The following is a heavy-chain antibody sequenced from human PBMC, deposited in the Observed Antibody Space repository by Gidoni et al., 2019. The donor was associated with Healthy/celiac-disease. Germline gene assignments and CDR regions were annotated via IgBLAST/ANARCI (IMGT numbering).Heavy chain of an antibody. CDR1: GFTFSGSS. Sequence: EVQLVESGGGLVQPGGYLTLSCEASGFTFSGSSMHWVRQASGKGREWVGRIRIKANSYATAYAASVKGRFTISRDDSKNTAYLQRNSLKTEDTAVYYCSGYDSSGIWGQGTLVTVSS. V-gene: IGHV3-73*02. CDR3: SGYDSSGI. J-gene: IGHJ4*02. D-gene: IGHD5-12*01. CDR2: IRIKANSYAT.